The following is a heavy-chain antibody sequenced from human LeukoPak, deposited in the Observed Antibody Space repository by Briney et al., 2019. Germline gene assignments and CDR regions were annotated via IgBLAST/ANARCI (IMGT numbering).Heavy chain of an antibody. Sequence: GGSLRLSCAASGLSFGAHAMHWVRQAPGMGLEWVSGVGGGGQRTHYADSVKGRFTISGDNSKNTLYLQMNSLRAEDTAVYYCAKERGAYGDYVPNSRRGQGTLVTVSS. CDR3: AKERGAYGDYVPNSR. CDR1: GLSFGAHA. V-gene: IGHV3-23*01. J-gene: IGHJ4*02. D-gene: IGHD4-17*01. CDR2: VGGGGQRT.